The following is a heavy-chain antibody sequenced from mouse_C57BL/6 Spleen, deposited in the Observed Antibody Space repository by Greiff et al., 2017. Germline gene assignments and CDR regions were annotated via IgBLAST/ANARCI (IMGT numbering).Heavy chain of an antibody. CDR1: GFTFSSYA. Sequence: EVKLVESGEGLVKPGGSLKLSCAASGFTFSSYAMSWVRQTPEKRLEWVAYISSGGDYIYYADTVKGRFTISRDNARNTLYLQMSSLKSEDTAMYYCTRDYYGIFYYAMDYWGQGTSVTVSS. CDR2: ISSGGDYI. D-gene: IGHD1-1*01. CDR3: TRDYYGIFYYAMDY. J-gene: IGHJ4*01. V-gene: IGHV5-9-1*02.